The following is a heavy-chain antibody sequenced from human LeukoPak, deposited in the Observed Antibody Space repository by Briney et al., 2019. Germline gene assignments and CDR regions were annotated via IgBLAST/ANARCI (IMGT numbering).Heavy chain of an antibody. CDR2: INPNSGGT. Sequence: ASVKVSCKVSGYTLTELSMHWVRQAPGQGLEWMGWINPNSGGTNYAQKFQGRVTMTRDTSISTAYMELSRLRSDDTAVYYCASPADNYYDSSGYYLDYWGQGTLVTVSS. CDR1: GYTLTELS. V-gene: IGHV1-2*02. CDR3: ASPADNYYDSSGYYLDY. D-gene: IGHD3-22*01. J-gene: IGHJ4*02.